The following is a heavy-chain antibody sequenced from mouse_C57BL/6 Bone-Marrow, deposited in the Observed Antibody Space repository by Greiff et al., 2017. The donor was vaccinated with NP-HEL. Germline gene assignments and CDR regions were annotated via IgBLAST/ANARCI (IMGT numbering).Heavy chain of an antibody. D-gene: IGHD1-1*01. V-gene: IGHV5-9-1*02. Sequence: EVMLVESGEGLVKPGGSLKLSCAASGFTFSSYAMSWVRQTPEKRLEWVAYISSGGDYIYYADTVKGRFTISRDNARNTLYLQMSSLKSEDTAMYYCTRAFITTVVPDYWGQGTTLTVSS. CDR1: GFTFSSYA. CDR2: ISSGGDYI. CDR3: TRAFITTVVPDY. J-gene: IGHJ2*01.